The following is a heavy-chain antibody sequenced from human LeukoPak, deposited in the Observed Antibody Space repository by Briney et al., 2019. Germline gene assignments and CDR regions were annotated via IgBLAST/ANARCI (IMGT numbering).Heavy chain of an antibody. D-gene: IGHD3-3*01. J-gene: IGHJ5*02. Sequence: ASVKVSCKVSGYTLTELSMHWVRQAPGKGLEWMGGFDPEDGETIYAQKFQGRVTMTRNTSISTAYMELSSLRSEDTAVYYCARGRLSTYDFWSGYQETYNWFDPWGQGTLVTVSS. V-gene: IGHV1-24*01. CDR2: FDPEDGET. CDR3: ARGRLSTYDFWSGYQETYNWFDP. CDR1: GYTLTELS.